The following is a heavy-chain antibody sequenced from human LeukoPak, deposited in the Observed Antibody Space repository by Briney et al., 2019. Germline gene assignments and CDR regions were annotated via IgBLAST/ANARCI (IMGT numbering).Heavy chain of an antibody. J-gene: IGHJ5*02. V-gene: IGHV3-9*01. D-gene: IGHD6-13*01. CDR3: AKDALAAAGTGIWFDP. CDR1: GFTFDDYA. Sequence: PGRSLRLSCAASGFTFDDYAMHWVRQAPGKGLEWVSGISWNSGSIGYADSVKGRFTISRDNAKNSLYPQMNSLRAEDTALYYCAKDALAAAGTGIWFDPWGQGTLVTVSS. CDR2: ISWNSGSI.